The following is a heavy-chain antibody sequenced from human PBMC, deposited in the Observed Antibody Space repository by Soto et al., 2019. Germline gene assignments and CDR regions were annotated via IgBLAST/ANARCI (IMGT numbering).Heavy chain of an antibody. V-gene: IGHV1-69*13. D-gene: IGHD6-13*01. J-gene: IGHJ6*02. Sequence: SVKVSCKASGYTFTSYGITWVRQAPGQGLEWMGGIIPIFGTANYAQKFQGRVTITADESTSTAYMELSSLRSEDTAVYYCARDGIAAAGYYYYGMDVWGQGTTVTVSS. CDR2: IIPIFGTA. CDR1: GYTFTSYG. CDR3: ARDGIAAAGYYYYGMDV.